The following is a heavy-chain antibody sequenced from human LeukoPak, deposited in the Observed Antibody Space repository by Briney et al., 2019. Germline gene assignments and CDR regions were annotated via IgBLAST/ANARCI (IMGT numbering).Heavy chain of an antibody. J-gene: IGHJ4*02. CDR1: GFTFSNYL. CDR2: ISSTGGTI. D-gene: IGHD3-22*01. CDR3: ARYYDTSGYPYYLDY. Sequence: GGSLRLSCVGSGFTFSNYLMNWVRQAPGKGLEWVSFISSTGGTIYYADAVKGRFTISRDNAKNSLYLEMTSLRAEDTAVYYCARYYDTSGYPYYLDYWGQGALVSVST. V-gene: IGHV3-48*04.